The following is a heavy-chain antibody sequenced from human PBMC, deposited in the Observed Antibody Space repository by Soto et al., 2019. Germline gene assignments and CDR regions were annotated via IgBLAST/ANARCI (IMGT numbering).Heavy chain of an antibody. V-gene: IGHV4-59*01. J-gene: IGHJ4*02. Sequence: SETLSLTCTVSGGSISSYYWSWIRQPPGKGLEWIGYIYYSGSTNYNPSLKSRVTISVDTSKNQFSLKLSSVTAADTAVYYCARGSAYYYDSSGYLGYWGQGTLVTVSS. CDR3: ARGSAYYYDSSGYLGY. CDR2: IYYSGST. CDR1: GGSISSYY. D-gene: IGHD3-22*01.